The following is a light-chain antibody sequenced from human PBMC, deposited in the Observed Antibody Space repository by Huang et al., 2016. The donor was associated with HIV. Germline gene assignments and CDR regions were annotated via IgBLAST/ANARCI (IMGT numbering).Light chain of an antibody. CDR1: LSVSSN. Sequence: ELVMTQSPATLSVSPGERATLSCRASLSVSSNLAWYQHTPGQPPKLLIYGASTRATGIPARVSGSGSGTDFTLTISSLQSDEFAVYYCQQYNNWPPNTFGQGTKVEIK. V-gene: IGKV3-15*01. CDR3: QQYNNWPPNT. J-gene: IGKJ2*01. CDR2: GAS.